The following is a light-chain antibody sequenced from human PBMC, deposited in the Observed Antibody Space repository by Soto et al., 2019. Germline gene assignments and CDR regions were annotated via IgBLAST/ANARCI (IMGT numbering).Light chain of an antibody. Sequence: TQSPSTLSASIGDRVTITCRASQSISKWLAWYQQKPGQAPRLLIYGASRRATGIPDRFSGSGSGTDFTLTINRLEPEDFAVYYCQQYGSSLITFGQGTRLEIK. V-gene: IGKV3-20*01. CDR2: GAS. J-gene: IGKJ5*01. CDR1: QSISKW. CDR3: QQYGSSLIT.